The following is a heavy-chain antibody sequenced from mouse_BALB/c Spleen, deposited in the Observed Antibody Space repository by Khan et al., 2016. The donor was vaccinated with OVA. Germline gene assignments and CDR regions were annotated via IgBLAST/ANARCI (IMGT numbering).Heavy chain of an antibody. Sequence: EVELVESGEDLVKPGGSLKLSCAASGFTFSTYGMSWVRQTPDRRLEWVATISSGGSYTYYPDNVKGRFTISRDNANNTLYLQMRSLKSADTAMYYCARLAYYYNSEWFAYWGQGTLVTVSA. CDR2: ISSGGSYT. V-gene: IGHV5-6*01. J-gene: IGHJ3*01. CDR3: ARLAYYYNSEWFAY. D-gene: IGHD1-1*01. CDR1: GFTFSTYG.